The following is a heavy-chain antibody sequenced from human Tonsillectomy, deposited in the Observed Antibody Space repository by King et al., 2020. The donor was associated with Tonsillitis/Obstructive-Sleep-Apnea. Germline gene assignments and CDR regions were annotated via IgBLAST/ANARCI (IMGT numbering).Heavy chain of an antibody. Sequence: VQLQQSGPGLVKPSETLSLTCTVSGGSISSFHWSWIRQPPGKGLEWVGYIEDSGGINYNPSLKSRVTMSVDTSKNQFSLTLSSVTAADTAVYYCARELYYDFWSGYFDCWGQGTLVTVSS. D-gene: IGHD3-3*01. CDR2: IEDSGGI. J-gene: IGHJ4*02. V-gene: IGHV4-59*01. CDR1: GGSISSFH. CDR3: ARELYYDFWSGYFDC.